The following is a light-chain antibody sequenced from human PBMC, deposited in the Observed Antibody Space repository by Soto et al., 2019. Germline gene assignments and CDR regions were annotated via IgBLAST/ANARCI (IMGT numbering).Light chain of an antibody. CDR1: QSVSSSY. V-gene: IGKV3-20*01. Sequence: EIVLTQSPGTLSLSPGERATLCCRASQSVSSSYLAGYQQKPGQPPSLLMYGASRRATGIPERFSGSGSGTDFNLTISRLEPEDFAVYYCQHYGSSPRTFGKGTKVEIK. CDR3: QHYGSSPRT. CDR2: GAS. J-gene: IGKJ1*01.